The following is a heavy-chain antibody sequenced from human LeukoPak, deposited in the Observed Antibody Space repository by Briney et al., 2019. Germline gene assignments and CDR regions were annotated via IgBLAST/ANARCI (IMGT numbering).Heavy chain of an antibody. Sequence: GGSMRLSCAASGFTFSSYGMHWVRQAPGKGLEWVAVMWYDGSNKYYADSVKGRFAISRDNAKNSLYLQMDSLRAEDTALYYCARDEHHLVQGYYFDYWGQGTLVTVSS. CDR3: ARDEHHLVQGYYFDY. J-gene: IGHJ4*02. CDR2: MWYDGSNK. D-gene: IGHD6-13*01. CDR1: GFTFSSYG. V-gene: IGHV3-33*01.